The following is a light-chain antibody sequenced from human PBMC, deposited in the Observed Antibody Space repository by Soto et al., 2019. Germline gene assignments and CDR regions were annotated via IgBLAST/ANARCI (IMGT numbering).Light chain of an antibody. CDR1: SSDVGGYNF. CDR2: EVS. J-gene: IGLJ3*02. CDR3: GSHSSSITLL. Sequence: QSALTQPPSASGSPGRSVTISCTGTSSDVGGYNFVSWYQQHPGKAPKLMIYEVSKRPSGVPDRFSGSKSGNTASLTVSGLQAEDEADYYCGSHSSSITLLFGGGTKVTVL. V-gene: IGLV2-8*01.